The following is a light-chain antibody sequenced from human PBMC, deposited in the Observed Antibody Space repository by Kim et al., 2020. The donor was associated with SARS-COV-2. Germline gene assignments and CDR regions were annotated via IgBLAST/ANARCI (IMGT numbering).Light chain of an antibody. CDR2: EGT. V-gene: IGLV2-8*01. J-gene: IGLJ2*01. CDR3: SSYAGSKNLV. Sequence: VTIDCTGTLSAEWGYKQVFWYQPHPGKALKLMIYEGTKRHSGVPDRYSGSKSGNTASLTVSGLQAEDEAYYYCSSYAGSKNLVFGGGTQLTVL. CDR1: LSAEWGYKQ.